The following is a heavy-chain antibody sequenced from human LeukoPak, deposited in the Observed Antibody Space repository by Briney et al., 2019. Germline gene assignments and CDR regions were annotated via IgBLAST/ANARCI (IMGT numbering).Heavy chain of an antibody. CDR3: ARDGYSGAWASYYFDF. CDR2: ISYSGGT. D-gene: IGHD6-19*01. V-gene: IGHV4-59*01. CDR1: GGSINSYY. Sequence: SETLSLTCTVSGGSINSYYWSWIRQPPGKGLDWIGFISYSGGTNYNPSLKSRVTISVDTSKNQFSLRLSSVTAADTAIYYCARDGYSGAWASYYFDFWGQGTLVTVSS. J-gene: IGHJ4*02.